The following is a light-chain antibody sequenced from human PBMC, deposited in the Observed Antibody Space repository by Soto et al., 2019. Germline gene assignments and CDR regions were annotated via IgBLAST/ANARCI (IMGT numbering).Light chain of an antibody. Sequence: QSALTQPASVSGSPGQSITISCTGTSSDVGGYNYVSWYQQHPGKAPKLMIYDVSNRPSGVSNRFSGSKSGNTASLTISGLQAEDEDDYYCSSYTSSSTYVVFGGGTKVT. CDR1: SSDVGGYNY. J-gene: IGLJ2*01. V-gene: IGLV2-14*01. CDR2: DVS. CDR3: SSYTSSSTYVV.